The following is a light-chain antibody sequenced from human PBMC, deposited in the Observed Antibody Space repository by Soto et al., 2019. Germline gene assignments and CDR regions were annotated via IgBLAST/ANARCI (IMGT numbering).Light chain of an antibody. CDR1: NIETKS. J-gene: IGLJ3*02. CDR3: QVWDSSSDRWV. CDR2: DDS. Sequence: SYELTQPPSVSVAPGQTARITCGGNNIETKSVHWYQQKPGQAPVLVVYDDSDRPSRILERFSGSNSGNTATLTISRVEAGDEADYYCQVWDSSSDRWVFGGGTQLTVL. V-gene: IGLV3-21*02.